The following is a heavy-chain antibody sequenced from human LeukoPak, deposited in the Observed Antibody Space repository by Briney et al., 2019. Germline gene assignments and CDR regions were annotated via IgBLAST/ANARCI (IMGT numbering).Heavy chain of an antibody. CDR1: GFTFSNYA. Sequence: GGSLRLSCAASGFTFSNYALSWVRQAPGKGLELVSAGSGSGGSTYYADAVKGRFTISRDNSKTTLYLQMNSLRAEDTAVYYCAKDVGYCSSTTCYKPFDYWGQGTLVTVSS. J-gene: IGHJ4*02. D-gene: IGHD2-2*02. CDR2: GSGSGGST. V-gene: IGHV3-23*01. CDR3: AKDVGYCSSTTCYKPFDY.